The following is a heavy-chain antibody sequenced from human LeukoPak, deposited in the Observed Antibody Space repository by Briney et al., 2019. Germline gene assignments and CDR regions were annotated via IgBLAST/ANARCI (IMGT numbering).Heavy chain of an antibody. Sequence: GGSLRLSCAGTGFTFSKYWLHWVRQPPGRGLVWLARINPDDKSTSYADSVKGRFTISIDDAKETLFLQMNSLTAEDTAVYYCLTIVETPIDAFDIWGQGAMVTVSS. D-gene: IGHD2/OR15-2a*01. CDR1: GFTFSKYW. CDR2: INPDDKST. CDR3: LTIVETPIDAFDI. J-gene: IGHJ3*02. V-gene: IGHV3-74*01.